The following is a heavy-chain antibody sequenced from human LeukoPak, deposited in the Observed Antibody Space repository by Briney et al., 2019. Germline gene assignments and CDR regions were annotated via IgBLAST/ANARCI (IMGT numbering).Heavy chain of an antibody. D-gene: IGHD3-10*01. CDR2: ISGSGGST. J-gene: IGHJ6*02. V-gene: IGHV3-23*01. CDR1: GFTFSSYA. CDR3: AKDRPPVLGSGSYYRPLLYYGMDV. Sequence: GGSLRLSCAASGFTFSSYAMSWVRQAPGKGLEWVSAISGSGGSTYYADSVKGRFTISRDNSKNTLYLQMNSLRAEDTAVYYCAKDRPPVLGSGSYYRPLLYYGMDVWGQGTTATVSS.